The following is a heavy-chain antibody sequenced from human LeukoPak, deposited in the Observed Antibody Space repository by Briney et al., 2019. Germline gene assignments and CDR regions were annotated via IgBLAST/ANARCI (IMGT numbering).Heavy chain of an antibody. J-gene: IGHJ4*02. Sequence: SETLSLTCTVSGGSISTYYWSWIRQPPGKGLEWIGYIYNSGSTNYNPSLKSRATISVDTSKNQSSLKLSSVTAAGTAVYYCARENSNSWYLDYWGQGTLVTVSS. V-gene: IGHV4-59*01. CDR2: IYNSGST. D-gene: IGHD6-13*01. CDR1: GGSISTYY. CDR3: ARENSNSWYLDY.